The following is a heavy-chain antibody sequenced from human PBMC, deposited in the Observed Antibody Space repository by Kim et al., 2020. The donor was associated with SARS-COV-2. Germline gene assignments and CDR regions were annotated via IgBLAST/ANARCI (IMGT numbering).Heavy chain of an antibody. V-gene: IGHV3-64D*06. CDR1: GFTFSTFA. CDR2: ISSNGRST. CDR3: VKGFADGGNSLQH. D-gene: IGHD2-21*02. J-gene: IGHJ1*01. Sequence: GGSLRLSCSASGFTFSTFAMHWVRQAPGKGLEYVSAISSNGRSTYYTDAVKGRSTISRDNSKNTLYLQMSRLRADDTAVYFCVKGFADGGNSLQHWGQGTLVTVSS.